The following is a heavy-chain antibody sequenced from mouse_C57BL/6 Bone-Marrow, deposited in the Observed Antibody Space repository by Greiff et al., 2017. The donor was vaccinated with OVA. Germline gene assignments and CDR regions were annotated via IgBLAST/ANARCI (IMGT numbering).Heavy chain of an antibody. CDR1: GFNIKDDY. J-gene: IGHJ4*01. CDR2: IDPENGDT. D-gene: IGHD1-1*01. V-gene: IGHV14-4*01. CDR3: TIDYGSSLYAMDY. Sequence: EVQLQQSGAELVRPGASVKLSCTASGFNIKDDYMHWVKQRPEQGLEWIGWIDPENGDTEYASKFQGKATITADTSSNTAYLQLSSLTSEDTAVYYCTIDYGSSLYAMDYWGQGTSVTVSS.